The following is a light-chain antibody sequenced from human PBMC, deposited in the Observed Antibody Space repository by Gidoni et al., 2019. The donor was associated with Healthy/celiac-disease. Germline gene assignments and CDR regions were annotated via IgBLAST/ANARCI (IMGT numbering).Light chain of an antibody. CDR1: PSISSY. J-gene: IGKJ2*01. V-gene: IGKV1-39*01. Sequence: DIQMTQSPSSLSASVGDRVTITCRASPSISSYLNWYQQKPGKAPKLLIYAASSLQSGVPSRFSGSGSGTDFTLTISSLQPEDFATYYCQQSYSTPPTFDQGTKLEIK. CDR3: QQSYSTPPT. CDR2: AAS.